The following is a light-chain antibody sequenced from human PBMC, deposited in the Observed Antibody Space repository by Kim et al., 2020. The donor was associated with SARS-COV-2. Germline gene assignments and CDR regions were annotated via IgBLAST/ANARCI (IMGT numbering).Light chain of an antibody. CDR1: SGDGGGYNY. CDR2: DVS. J-gene: IGLJ1*01. CDR3: SSYTSSSLYV. V-gene: IGLV2-14*03. Sequence: GQSITISCTRSSGDGGGYNYVSWYQQHPGKATKLMIYDVSNRPSGGSNRFSGSKSGNTASLTISGLQAEDEADYYCSSYTSSSLYVFGTGTKVTVL.